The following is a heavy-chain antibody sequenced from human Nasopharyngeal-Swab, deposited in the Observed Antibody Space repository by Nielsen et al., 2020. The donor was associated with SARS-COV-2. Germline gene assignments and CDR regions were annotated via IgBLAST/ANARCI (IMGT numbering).Heavy chain of an antibody. CDR2: INHSGST. CDR1: GGSFSGYY. CDR3: ARETVTTTYYYDSSGYYVDY. J-gene: IGHJ4*02. D-gene: IGHD3-22*01. V-gene: IGHV4-34*01. Sequence: SETLSLTCAVYGGSFSGYYWSWIRQPPGKGLGWIGEINHSGSTNYNPSLKSRVTISVDTSKNQFSLKLSSLTAADTAVYYCARETVTTTYYYDSSGYYVDYWGQGTLVTVSS.